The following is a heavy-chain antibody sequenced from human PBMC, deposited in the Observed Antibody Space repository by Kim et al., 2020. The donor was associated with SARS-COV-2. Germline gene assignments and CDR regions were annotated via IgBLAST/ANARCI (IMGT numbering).Heavy chain of an antibody. CDR2: IIPILGIA. CDR3: ARATRGYDSSGYYRGPNWF. J-gene: IGHJ5*01. CDR1: GGTFSSYA. D-gene: IGHD3-22*01. V-gene: IGHV1-69*04. Sequence: SAKVSCKASGGTFSSYAISWVRQAPGQGLEWMGRIIPILGIANYAQKFQGRVTITADKSTSTAYMELSSLRSEDTAVYYCARATRGYDSSGYYRGPNWF.